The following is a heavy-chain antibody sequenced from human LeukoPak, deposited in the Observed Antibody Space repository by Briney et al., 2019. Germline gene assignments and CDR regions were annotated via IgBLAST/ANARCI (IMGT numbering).Heavy chain of an antibody. CDR1: GFTFSSYA. CDR2: ISGSGGNT. CDR3: AKTRGQDAAMAKYYYYGMDV. V-gene: IGHV3-23*01. D-gene: IGHD5-18*01. Sequence: GGSLRLSCAASGFTFSSYAKSWVRQAPGKGLEWVSAISGSGGNTYYADSVKGRFTISRDNSKNTLYLQMNSLRAEDTAVYYCAKTRGQDAAMAKYYYYGMDVWGQGTTVTVSS. J-gene: IGHJ6*02.